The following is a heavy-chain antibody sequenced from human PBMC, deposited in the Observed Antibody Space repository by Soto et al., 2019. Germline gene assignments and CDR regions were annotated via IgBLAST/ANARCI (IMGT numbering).Heavy chain of an antibody. CDR3: AKDPNIVVVPAADY. CDR1: GFNFSSYA. Sequence: SLRLSCVGSGFNFSSYAMGWVRQAPGKGLEWVSSRGHNDYNTYYADSVKGRFTISRDNSKNTLYLQMNSLRAEDTAVYYCAKDPNIVVVPAADYWGQGTLVTVSS. J-gene: IGHJ4*02. D-gene: IGHD2-2*01. CDR2: RGHNDYNT. V-gene: IGHV3-23*01.